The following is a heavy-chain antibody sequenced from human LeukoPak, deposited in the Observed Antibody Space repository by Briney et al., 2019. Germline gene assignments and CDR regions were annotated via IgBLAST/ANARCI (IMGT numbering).Heavy chain of an antibody. J-gene: IGHJ4*02. D-gene: IGHD6-19*01. CDR3: ASGWPFDY. V-gene: IGHV3-74*01. CDR1: GFDFNTYW. CDR2: INSDGTNT. Sequence: GGSLRLSCAASGFDFNTYWMDWVRQVPGKGLVWVSRINSDGTNTIYADSVKGRFTISGDNAKNTLSLQMNSLRAEDTAVYYCASGWPFDYWGQGTLVTVSS.